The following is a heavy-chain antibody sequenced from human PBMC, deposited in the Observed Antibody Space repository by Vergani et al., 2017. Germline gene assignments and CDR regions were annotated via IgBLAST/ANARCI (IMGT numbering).Heavy chain of an antibody. CDR3: ARVMYRDEASTGYRLEGMDI. D-gene: IGHD3-9*01. CDR1: NDSVSNTFYY. Sequence: QVQLQESGPGLVKPSETLSLTCTVSNDSVSNTFYYWGWIRQTPGKGLEWIGSIYYSGYTFYSPSLKSRVSMSVDTSKNQFSLKLRSVTAADTAVYFCARVMYRDEASTGYRLEGMDIWGQGTTVTVSS. J-gene: IGHJ6*02. CDR2: IYYSGYT. V-gene: IGHV4-39*07.